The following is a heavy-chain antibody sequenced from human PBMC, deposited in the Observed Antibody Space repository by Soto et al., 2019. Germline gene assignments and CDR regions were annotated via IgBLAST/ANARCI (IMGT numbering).Heavy chain of an antibody. V-gene: IGHV3-23*01. CDR3: AKDRRAGGNSAFYFDF. D-gene: IGHD3-16*01. CDR2: ISATGGGT. CDR1: GFSFSNYA. Sequence: LRLSCAASGFSFSNYAMSWGRQAPGKGLEWGSLISATGGGTYYADSVKGRFTTSRDNSHNTLYLQVHSLTAEDTAVYYCAKDRRAGGNSAFYFDFWGQGAQVTVSS. J-gene: IGHJ4*02.